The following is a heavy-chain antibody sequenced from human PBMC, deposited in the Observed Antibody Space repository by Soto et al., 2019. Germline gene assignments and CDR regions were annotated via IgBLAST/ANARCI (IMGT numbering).Heavy chain of an antibody. CDR2: IYYKGSP. Sequence: QVQLQESGPGLVKLSQTLSLTCTVSGGSISSGGYYWIWIRQHPVKGLELIGYIYYKGSPYYNPSLKRQVTISVDTSKTQFSLKLSSVTAAGTAVYCCARDEWNGYYYGMDVWGKETTVTVSS. V-gene: IGHV4-31*01. D-gene: IGHD3-3*01. CDR1: GGSISSGGYY. CDR3: ARDEWNGYYYGMDV. J-gene: IGHJ6*04.